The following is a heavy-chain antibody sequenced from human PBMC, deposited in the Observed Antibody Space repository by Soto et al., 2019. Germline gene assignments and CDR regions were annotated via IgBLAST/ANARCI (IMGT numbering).Heavy chain of an antibody. D-gene: IGHD3-10*01. CDR1: GGSFSGYY. CDR3: ARGWYYYGSGSYVYYGMDV. V-gene: IGHV4-34*01. J-gene: IGHJ6*02. CDR2: INHSGST. Sequence: SETLSLTCAVYGGSFSGYYCSWIRQPPGKGLEWIGEINHSGSTNYNPSLKSRVTISVDTSKNQFSLRLSSVTAADTAVYYCARGWYYYGSGSYVYYGMDVWGQGTTVTVSS.